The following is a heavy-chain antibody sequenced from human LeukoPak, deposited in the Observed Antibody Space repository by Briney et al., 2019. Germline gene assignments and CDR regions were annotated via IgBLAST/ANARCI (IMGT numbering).Heavy chain of an antibody. CDR3: ARGFRGSTILGVVSYYFDY. Sequence: PSETLSLTCTVSGGSISSYYWSWIRQPPGKGLEWIGYIYYSGSTNYNPSLKSRVTISVDTSKNQFSLKLSSVTAADTAVYYCARGFRGSTILGVVSYYFDYWGQGTLVTVSS. CDR2: IYYSGST. CDR1: GGSISSYY. J-gene: IGHJ4*02. V-gene: IGHV4-59*12. D-gene: IGHD3-3*01.